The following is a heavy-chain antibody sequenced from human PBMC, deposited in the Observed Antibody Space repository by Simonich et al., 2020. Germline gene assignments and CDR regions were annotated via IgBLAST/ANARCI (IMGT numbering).Heavy chain of an antibody. CDR1: GYTFTGYY. V-gene: IGHV1-2*02. J-gene: IGHJ3*02. CDR3: ARGPRWTGDDAFDI. D-gene: IGHD7-27*01. Sequence: QVQLVQSGAEVKKPGASVKVSCKASGYTFTGYYMHWVRQAPGQGLEWMGWINPNRGGKNYAQKFQGRGTMTRDTSISTAYMELSRLRSDDTAVYYCARGPRWTGDDAFDIWGQGTMVTVSS. CDR2: INPNRGGK.